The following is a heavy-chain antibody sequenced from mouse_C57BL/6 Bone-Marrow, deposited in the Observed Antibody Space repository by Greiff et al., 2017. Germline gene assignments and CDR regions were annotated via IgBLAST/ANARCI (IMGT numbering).Heavy chain of an antibody. V-gene: IGHV1-5*01. CDR3: TRDYYGSSYPYYFDY. D-gene: IGHD1-1*01. J-gene: IGHJ2*01. CDR1: GYTFTSYW. CDR2: IYPGNSDT. Sequence: EVQLQESGTVLARPGASVKMSCKTSGYTFTSYWMHWVKQRPGQGLEWIGAIYPGNSDTSYNQKLKGKAKLTAVTSASTAYMELSSLTNEDSAVYYCTRDYYGSSYPYYFDYWGQGTTLTVSS.